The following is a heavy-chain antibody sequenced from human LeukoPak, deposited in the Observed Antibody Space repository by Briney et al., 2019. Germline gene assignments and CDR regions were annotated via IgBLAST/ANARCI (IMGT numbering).Heavy chain of an antibody. V-gene: IGHV3-23*01. CDR1: GFTFSSYA. Sequence: GGSLRLSCAASGFTFSSYAMSWVRQAPGKGLEWVSAISGSGGSTYYADSVKGRFTISRDNSKNTLYLQMNSLRAEDTAVYYCAKDRWLGELGERYFDYWGQGTLVTVSS. CDR3: AKDRWLGELGERYFDY. J-gene: IGHJ4*02. CDR2: ISGSGGST. D-gene: IGHD3-10*01.